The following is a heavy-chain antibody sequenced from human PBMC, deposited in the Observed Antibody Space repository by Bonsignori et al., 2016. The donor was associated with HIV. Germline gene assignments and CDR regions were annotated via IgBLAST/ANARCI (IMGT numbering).Heavy chain of an antibody. Sequence: QVTLKESGPVLVKPTETLTLTCTVSGFSLSNARMGVSWIRQPPGKALEWLAHIFSNDEKSYSTSLKTRLTISKDTSKSQVVLTMTNMDPVDTATYYCARIPRALTTVTTGWYFDLWGRGTLVTVSS. CDR1: GFSLSNARMG. D-gene: IGHD4-17*01. J-gene: IGHJ2*01. CDR2: IFSNDEK. V-gene: IGHV2-26*01. CDR3: ARIPRALTTVTTGWYFDL.